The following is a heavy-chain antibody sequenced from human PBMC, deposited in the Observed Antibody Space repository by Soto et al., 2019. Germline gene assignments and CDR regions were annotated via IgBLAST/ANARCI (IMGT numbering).Heavy chain of an antibody. Sequence: GGSLRLSCAASGFTFSDYSMSWVRQAPGKGLEWVAVISYDGSNKYYADSVKGRFTISRDNSKNTLYLQMNSLRAEDTAVYYCEKLPFVLPFWDGWLQGDAFDIWGQGIMVTVSS. CDR2: ISYDGSNK. J-gene: IGHJ3*02. CDR3: EKLPFVLPFWDGWLQGDAFDI. V-gene: IGHV3-30*18. D-gene: IGHD3-3*01. CDR1: GFTFSDYS.